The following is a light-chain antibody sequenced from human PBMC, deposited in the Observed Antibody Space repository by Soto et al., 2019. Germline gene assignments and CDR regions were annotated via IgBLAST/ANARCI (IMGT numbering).Light chain of an antibody. V-gene: IGKV1-27*01. Sequence: DIQMTQSPTSLSASVGDRVTITCRASQGIRNYVAWYQQIPGKAPKLLIYAASTLQSGVPSRFSGSGSGTDFARTIHGLQPEDVATYSCQKYSSVPVFGPGTKVEIK. CDR2: AAS. J-gene: IGKJ3*01. CDR1: QGIRNY. CDR3: QKYSSVPV.